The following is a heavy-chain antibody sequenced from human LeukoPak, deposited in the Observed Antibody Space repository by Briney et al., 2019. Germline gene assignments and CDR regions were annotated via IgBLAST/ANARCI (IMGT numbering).Heavy chain of an antibody. CDR3: AKDLNSFIVVVTIYGMDV. Sequence: GGSLRLSCAASGFTVSSNYMSWVRQAPGKGLEWVSVIYSGGSTYYADSVKGRFTISRDNAKNTLFLQLNSLRGDDTAVYYCAKDLNSFIVVVTIYGMDVWGQGTTVIVSS. CDR1: GFTVSSNY. J-gene: IGHJ6*02. D-gene: IGHD2-15*01. CDR2: IYSGGST. V-gene: IGHV3-53*05.